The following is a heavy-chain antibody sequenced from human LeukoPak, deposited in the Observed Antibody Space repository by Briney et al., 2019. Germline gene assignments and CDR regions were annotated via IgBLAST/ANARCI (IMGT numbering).Heavy chain of an antibody. D-gene: IGHD2/OR15-2a*01. CDR3: ARVYLTPPKVYFDY. V-gene: IGHV4-34*01. CDR2: INHSGST. J-gene: IGHJ4*02. CDR1: GGSFSGYY. Sequence: KPSETLSLTCAVYGGSFSGYYWSWIRQPPGKGLEWIGEINHSGSTNYNPSLKSRVTISVDTSKNQFSLKLSSVTAADTAVYYCARVYLTPPKVYFDYWGQGTLVTVSS.